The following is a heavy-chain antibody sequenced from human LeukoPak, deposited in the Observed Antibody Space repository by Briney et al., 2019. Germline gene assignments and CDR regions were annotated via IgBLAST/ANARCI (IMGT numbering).Heavy chain of an antibody. CDR1: GGSISSYY. V-gene: IGHV4-59*08. D-gene: IGHD3-10*01. CDR3: ARRRGAHTANALDI. CDR2: IYSSGST. J-gene: IGHJ3*02. Sequence: SETLSLTCTVSGGSISSYYWSWIRQPPGKGLEWIGYIYSSGSTNYNPSLKSRVTISVDTSKNQFSLKLSSVTAADAAVYYCARRRGAHTANALDIWGQGTMVTVSS.